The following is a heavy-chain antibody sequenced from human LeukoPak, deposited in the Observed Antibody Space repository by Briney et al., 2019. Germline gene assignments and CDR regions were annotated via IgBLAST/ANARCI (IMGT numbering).Heavy chain of an antibody. V-gene: IGHV4-39*01. D-gene: IGHD3-3*01. J-gene: IGHJ3*02. Sequence: SETLSLTCTVSGGSISSSSYYWGWLRQPPGKGLEWIGSIYYSGSTYYNPSLKSRVTISVDTSKNQFSLKLSSVTAADTAVYYCARPIYDFWSGYSATPDAFDIWGQGTMVTVSS. CDR3: ARPIYDFWSGYSATPDAFDI. CDR1: GGSISSSSYY. CDR2: IYYSGST.